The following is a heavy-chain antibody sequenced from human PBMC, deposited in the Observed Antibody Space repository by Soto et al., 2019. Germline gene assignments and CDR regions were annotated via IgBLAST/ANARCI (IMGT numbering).Heavy chain of an antibody. Sequence: SGTLSLTCTVSSDSISNYYCSWFRQPPGKGLEWIGYMHYNGYTSYNPSLESRLTISAGTSKNQFSLKLSSVTAADTAVYYCAGDQGQKLRWVCWGQGTLVTVSS. CDR2: MHYNGYT. CDR1: SDSISNYY. V-gene: IGHV4-59*12. D-gene: IGHD5-12*01. CDR3: AGDQGQKLRWVC. J-gene: IGHJ4*02.